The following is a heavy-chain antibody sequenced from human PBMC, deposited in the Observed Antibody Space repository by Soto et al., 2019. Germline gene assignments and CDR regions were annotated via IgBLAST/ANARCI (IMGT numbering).Heavy chain of an antibody. V-gene: IGHV1-3*01. J-gene: IGHJ4*02. CDR1: GYTFTSYA. CDR2: INAGNGNT. D-gene: IGHD6-19*01. CDR3: ARVVGIAVDDY. Sequence: QVQLVQSGAEVKKPGASVKVSCKASGYTFTSYAMHWVRQAPGQRLEWMGWINAGNGNTKYSQKFQGRVTITRDTSASTAYMELSSLSSEDTAVYYCARVVGIAVDDYWGQGTLVTVSS.